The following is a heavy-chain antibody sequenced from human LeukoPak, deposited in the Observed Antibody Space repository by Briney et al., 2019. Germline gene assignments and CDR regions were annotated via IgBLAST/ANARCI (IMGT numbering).Heavy chain of an antibody. CDR2: ISGSGIT. CDR3: ARDSGTTGEVKFDP. CDR1: GGSINSY. Sequence: PSETLSLTCTVSGGSINSYWSWIRRPAGKGLEWIGRISGSGITTYNPALKSRLSISIDTSKNQFSLKLMSVTAADTAVYYCARDSGTTGEVKFDPWGQGTLVTVSS. J-gene: IGHJ5*02. D-gene: IGHD3-10*01. V-gene: IGHV4-4*07.